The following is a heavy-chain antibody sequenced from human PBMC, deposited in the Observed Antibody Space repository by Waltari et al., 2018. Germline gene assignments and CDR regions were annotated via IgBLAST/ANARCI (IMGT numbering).Heavy chain of an antibody. CDR1: GYSISSGYY. CDR3: ASLTIFGVALYYFDY. J-gene: IGHJ4*02. CDR2: IYHSGRT. Sequence: QVQLQESGPGLVKPSETLSLTCAVSGYSISSGYYWGWIRQPPGKGLEWIGSIYHSGRTYYNPSLKSRVTISVDTSKNQFSLKLSSVTAADTAVYYCASLTIFGVALYYFDYWGQGTLVTVSS. D-gene: IGHD3-3*01. V-gene: IGHV4-38-2*01.